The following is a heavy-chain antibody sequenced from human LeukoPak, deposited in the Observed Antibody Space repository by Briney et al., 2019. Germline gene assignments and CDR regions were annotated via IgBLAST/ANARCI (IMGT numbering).Heavy chain of an antibody. CDR3: TGQYSSSYHSDH. D-gene: IGHD6-6*01. V-gene: IGHV4-34*01. CDR2: INHSGAT. J-gene: IGHJ4*02. Sequence: PSETLSLTCAVHGGSLSDYYWSWIRQSPGKGLEWIGEINHSGATNYHPSLKSRVTISVDTSKNEFSLKVTSVTAADTAVYYCTGQYSSSYHSDHWGQGTLVTVSS. CDR1: GGSLSDYY.